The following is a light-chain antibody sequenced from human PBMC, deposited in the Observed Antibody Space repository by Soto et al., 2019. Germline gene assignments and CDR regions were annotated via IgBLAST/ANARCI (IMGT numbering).Light chain of an antibody. CDR3: SSSTSSSTPVV. Sequence: QSALTQPASVSGSPGQSITISCTGTSSDVGGYNYVSWYQQHPGKAPKLMIYEVSNRPSGVSNRFSGSKSGNTASLTISGLQAEDEADYYCSSSTSSSTPVVFRGGTKLTVL. V-gene: IGLV2-14*01. CDR2: EVS. CDR1: SSDVGGYNY. J-gene: IGLJ2*01.